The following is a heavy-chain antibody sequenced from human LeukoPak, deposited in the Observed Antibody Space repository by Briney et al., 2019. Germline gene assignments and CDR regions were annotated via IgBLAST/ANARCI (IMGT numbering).Heavy chain of an antibody. J-gene: IGHJ4*02. CDR3: ATSPASSCLDY. Sequence: GGSLRLSCAASGFSVSTNYMSWVRQGPGKGLEWISIVYTGGSTYYADSVKGRFTISRDNSKNTLYLQMNSLRAEDTAVYYCATSPASSCLDYWGQGTLVTVSS. CDR2: VYTGGST. CDR1: GFSVSTNY. D-gene: IGHD6-13*01. V-gene: IGHV3-53*01.